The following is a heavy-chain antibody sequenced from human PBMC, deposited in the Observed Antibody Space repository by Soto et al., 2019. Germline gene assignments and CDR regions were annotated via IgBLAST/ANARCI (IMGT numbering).Heavy chain of an antibody. V-gene: IGHV6-1*01. CDR1: GDSVSTNSVA. J-gene: IGHJ4*02. D-gene: IGHD5-12*01. CDR2: TYYRSKWYN. Sequence: SQPLSLTCAISGDSVSTNSVAWHWIRQSPSRGLEWLGRTYYRSKWYNDYAVSVKSRITIYPDTSKNQFSLQLNSVSPEDTAVYYCTRSYHYGFDYWGQGTLVTVSS. CDR3: TRSYHYGFDY.